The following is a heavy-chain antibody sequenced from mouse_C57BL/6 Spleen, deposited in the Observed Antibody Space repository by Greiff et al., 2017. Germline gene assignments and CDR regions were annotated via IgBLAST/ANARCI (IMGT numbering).Heavy chain of an antibody. CDR1: GYTFTSYW. CDR3: ARQGPGYFDV. J-gene: IGHJ1*03. V-gene: IGHV1-64*01. CDR2: IHPNSGST. D-gene: IGHD3-3*01. Sequence: QVQLKQPGAELVKPGASVKLSCKASGYTFTSYWMHWVKQRPGQGLEWIGMIHPNSGSTNYNEKFKSKATLTVDKSSSTAYMQLSSLTSEASAVYYCARQGPGYFDVWGTGTTVTVSS.